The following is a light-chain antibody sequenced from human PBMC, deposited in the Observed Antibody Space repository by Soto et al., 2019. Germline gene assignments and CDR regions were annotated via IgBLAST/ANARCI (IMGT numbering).Light chain of an antibody. J-gene: IGKJ2*01. CDR1: QSVLYSSNNKNY. V-gene: IGKV4-1*01. Sequence: DIVMTQSPDSLAVSLGERATINCKSSQSVLYSSNNKNYLAWYQQKPRQPPKLLIYWASTRESGVPDRFSGSGSGADFTLPISSLQAEDVALYYCHQYYSSPHTFGQGTKLEIK. CDR3: HQYYSSPHT. CDR2: WAS.